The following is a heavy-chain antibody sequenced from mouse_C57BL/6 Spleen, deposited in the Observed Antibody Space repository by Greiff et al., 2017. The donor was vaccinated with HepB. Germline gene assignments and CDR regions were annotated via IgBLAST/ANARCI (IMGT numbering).Heavy chain of an antibody. D-gene: IGHD2-4*01. CDR3: ARQSYDYDAWYFDV. Sequence: EVKLMESGGDLVKPGGSLKLSCAASGFTFSSYGMSWVRQTPDKRLEWVATISSGGSYTYYPDSVKGRFTISRDNAKNTLYLQMSSLKSEDTAMYYCARQSYDYDAWYFDVWGTGTTVTVSS. CDR2: ISSGGSYT. V-gene: IGHV5-6*01. CDR1: GFTFSSYG. J-gene: IGHJ1*03.